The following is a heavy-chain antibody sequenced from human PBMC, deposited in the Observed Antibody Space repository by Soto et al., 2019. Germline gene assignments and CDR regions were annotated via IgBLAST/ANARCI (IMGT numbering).Heavy chain of an antibody. J-gene: IGHJ4*02. D-gene: IGHD6-13*01. CDR2: ISGSGGRS. CDR3: AKASFVGSGEQPSYFDY. CDR1: GFTFSNYA. Sequence: EVQLLDSGGGLVQPGGSLRLSCAASGFTFSNYAMTWVRQGPGKGLEWVSGISGSGGRSYYADSVKGRFTISRDKSKSTLYLQMNSLRAEDTAGDYCAKASFVGSGEQPSYFDYGGQGTLVTVSS. V-gene: IGHV3-23*01.